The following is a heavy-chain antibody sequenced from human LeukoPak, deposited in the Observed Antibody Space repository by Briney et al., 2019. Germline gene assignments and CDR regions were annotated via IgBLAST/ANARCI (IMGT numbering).Heavy chain of an antibody. Sequence: GGSLRLSCAASGFTFSSYAMSWVRQAPGEGLEWVSAISGSGGSTYYADSVKGRFTISRDNSKNTLYLQMNSLRAEDTAVYYCAKPGLYCTNGVCYQNDAFDIWGQGTMVTVSS. CDR3: AKPGLYCTNGVCYQNDAFDI. CDR2: ISGSGGST. J-gene: IGHJ3*02. CDR1: GFTFSSYA. V-gene: IGHV3-23*01. D-gene: IGHD2-8*01.